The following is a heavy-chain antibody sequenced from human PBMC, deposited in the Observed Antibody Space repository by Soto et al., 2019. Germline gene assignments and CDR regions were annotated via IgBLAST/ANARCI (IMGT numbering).Heavy chain of an antibody. V-gene: IGHV4-30-2*01. J-gene: IGHJ5*02. CDR2: AYPRGST. Sequence: SEILSLTSSDSVWYMVSGCYSGSWIRQPPGKGLEWIGTAYPRGSTYYDPSLKSRVTISLDLSKNQFSLNLNSVTAADTAVYYCARVAGSGWYDAWGQGTLVTLSS. D-gene: IGHD6-19*01. CDR1: VWYMVSGCYS. CDR3: ARVAGSGWYDA.